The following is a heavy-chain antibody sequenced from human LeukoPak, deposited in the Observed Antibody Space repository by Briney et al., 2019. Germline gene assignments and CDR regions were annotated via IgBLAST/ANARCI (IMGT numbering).Heavy chain of an antibody. CDR2: ISSSGSTI. Sequence: GGSLRLSCAASGFIFSGYYMSWIRQAPGKGLEWVSYISSSGSTIYYADSVKGRFTISRDNAKNSLYLQMNSLRAEDTAVYYCARVWFAGSYPLDYWGQGTLVTVSS. D-gene: IGHD3-10*01. V-gene: IGHV3-11*01. J-gene: IGHJ4*02. CDR1: GFIFSGYY. CDR3: ARVWFAGSYPLDY.